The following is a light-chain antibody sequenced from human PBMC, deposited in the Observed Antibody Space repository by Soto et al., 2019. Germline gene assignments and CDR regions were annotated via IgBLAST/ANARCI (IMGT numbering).Light chain of an antibody. J-gene: IGLJ2*01. V-gene: IGLV2-14*03. Sequence: QSVLTQPASVSGSPGQSITIPCTGTSSDVGGYNYVSWYQHHPGKAPKLMIYDVSNRPSGVSNRFSGSKSGNTASLTISGLQAEDEADYYCSSYTSSSPVVXGGGTKVTVL. CDR1: SSDVGGYNY. CDR2: DVS. CDR3: SSYTSSSPVV.